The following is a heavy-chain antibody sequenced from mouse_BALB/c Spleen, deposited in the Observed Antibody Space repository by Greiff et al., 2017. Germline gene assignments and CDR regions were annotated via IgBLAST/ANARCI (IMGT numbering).Heavy chain of an antibody. CDR1: GYTFSSYW. Sequence: QVQLQQSGAELMKPGASVKISCKATGYTFSSYWIEWVKQRPGHGLEWIGEILPGSGSTNYNEKFKGKATFTADTSSNTAYMQLSSLTSEDSAVYYCARWLLLPYAMDYWGQGTSVTVSS. J-gene: IGHJ4*01. CDR3: ARWLLLPYAMDY. D-gene: IGHD2-3*01. V-gene: IGHV1-9*01. CDR2: ILPGSGST.